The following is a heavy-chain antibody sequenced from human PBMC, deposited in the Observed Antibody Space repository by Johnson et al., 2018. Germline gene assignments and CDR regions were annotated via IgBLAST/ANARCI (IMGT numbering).Heavy chain of an antibody. CDR3: ASEMGIIRANYYNYGMDG. V-gene: IGHV3-30*03. CDR2: ISYDGSNK. CDR1: GFTFSNYG. D-gene: IGHD3-3*01. Sequence: QVQLGQSGGGVVQPGRSLRLSCAASGFTFSNYGMHWVRQAPGKGLEWVAVISYDGSNKYYADSVKGRFTISRDNSKNTLYLQMNSLRAEDTAVYYCASEMGIIRANYYNYGMDGWGQGTTVTVSS. J-gene: IGHJ6*02.